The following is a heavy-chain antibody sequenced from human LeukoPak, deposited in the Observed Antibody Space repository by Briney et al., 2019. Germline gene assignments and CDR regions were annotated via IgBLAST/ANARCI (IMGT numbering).Heavy chain of an antibody. J-gene: IGHJ3*02. CDR1: EFTFSTYS. D-gene: IGHD3-22*01. CDR3: ARVSMIVVGDTQRGGAFDI. CDR2: ISTSSSYI. V-gene: IGHV3-21*01. Sequence: GGSLRLSCAASEFTFSTYSMNWVRQAPGKGLEWVSFISTSSSYIYYADSVKGRFTISRDNAKNSLYLQMNSLRAEDTAVYYCARVSMIVVGDTQRGGAFDIWGQGTMVTVSS.